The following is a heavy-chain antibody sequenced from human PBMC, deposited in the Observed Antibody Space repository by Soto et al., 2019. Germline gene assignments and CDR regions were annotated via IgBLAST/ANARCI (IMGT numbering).Heavy chain of an antibody. Sequence: GGSLRLSCAASGFTFSSYAMHWVRQAPGKGLEWVAVISYDGSNKYYADSVKGRFTISRDNSKNTLYLQMNSLRAEDTAVYYCARDRGQVTIFGVVIMDPYYYYGMDVWGQGTTVTVSS. CDR2: ISYDGSNK. CDR3: ARDRGQVTIFGVVIMDPYYYYGMDV. D-gene: IGHD3-3*01. CDR1: GFTFSSYA. J-gene: IGHJ6*02. V-gene: IGHV3-30-3*01.